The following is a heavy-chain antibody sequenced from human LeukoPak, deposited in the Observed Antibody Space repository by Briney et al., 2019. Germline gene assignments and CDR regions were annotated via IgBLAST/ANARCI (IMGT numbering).Heavy chain of an antibody. CDR2: ISSSSSTI. V-gene: IGHV3-48*01. D-gene: IGHD6-13*01. Sequence: AGGSLRLSCAASALTFSSYAINWVRQAPGKGLEWVSYISSSSSTILYADSVKGRFTISRDNAKNSLYLQMNSLRAEDTAVYYCARSSRAAGTFDAFDIWGQGTMVTVSS. J-gene: IGHJ3*02. CDR3: ARSSRAAGTFDAFDI. CDR1: ALTFSSYA.